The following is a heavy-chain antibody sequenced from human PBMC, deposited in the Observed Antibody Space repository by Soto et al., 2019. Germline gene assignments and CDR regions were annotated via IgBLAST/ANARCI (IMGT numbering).Heavy chain of an antibody. J-gene: IGHJ6*03. V-gene: IGHV1-8*01. CDR1: GDTFTGDE. CDR2: MNLNGGNT. D-gene: IGHD3-16*01. CDR3: ARVPRGSRYFYYLDV. Sequence: QVQLVQSGAEVKKPGASVKVSCKASGDTFTGDEITWVRQATGQGLEWMGWMNLNGGNTGYAQTFQGRVSMTGNPSISTVYMELSSLRSEHTAVYYCARVPRGSRYFYYLDVWGKGTTVIVSS.